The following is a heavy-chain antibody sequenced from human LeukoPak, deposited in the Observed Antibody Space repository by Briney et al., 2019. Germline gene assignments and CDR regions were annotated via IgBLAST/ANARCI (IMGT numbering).Heavy chain of an antibody. V-gene: IGHV3-74*01. J-gene: IGHJ4*02. CDR3: ARGGSYCGDFYY. CDR1: GLSFTTYW. Sequence: GGSLRLSCAASGLSFTTYWMHWVRQAPGEGLVWVSRINGDGSRTNYADSVKGRFTISRDNAKNTLYLQMNSLRAEDTAVYYCARGGSYCGDFYYWGQGTLVTVSS. D-gene: IGHD3-16*01. CDR2: INGDGSRT.